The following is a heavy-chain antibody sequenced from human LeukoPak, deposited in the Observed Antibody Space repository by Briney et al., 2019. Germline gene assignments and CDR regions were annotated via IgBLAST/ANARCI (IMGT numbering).Heavy chain of an antibody. V-gene: IGHV3-53*05. CDR3: ARAGVGAATHFDY. CDR1: GFLVSKNY. D-gene: IGHD2-15*01. Sequence: GGSLRLSCAASGFLVSKNYMFWVRQAPGKGLEWVSVIYEVGSTYYGDSVKGRFTISRDNSKNTLYLQMGSLRAEDMAVYYCARAGVGAATHFDYWGQGTLVTVSS. CDR2: IYEVGST. J-gene: IGHJ4*02.